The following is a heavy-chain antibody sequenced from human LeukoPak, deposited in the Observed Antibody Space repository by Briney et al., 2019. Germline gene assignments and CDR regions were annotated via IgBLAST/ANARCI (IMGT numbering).Heavy chain of an antibody. D-gene: IGHD2-8*01. CDR2: IYHSGST. CDR3: AGDPVGTNGWRVGRHWFDP. V-gene: IGHV4-34*09. J-gene: IGHJ5*02. CDR1: GGSFSRYY. Sequence: SETLSLTCAVYGGSFSRYYWSWIRHSPGKGLEWIGYIYHSGSTYYNPSLKSRLTISVDTSKNQFSLTLSSVTAADTAVYCCAGDPVGTNGWRVGRHWFDPGGRGALVTVSS.